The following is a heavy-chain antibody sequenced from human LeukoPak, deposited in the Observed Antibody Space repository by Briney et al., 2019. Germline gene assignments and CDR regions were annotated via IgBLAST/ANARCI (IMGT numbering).Heavy chain of an antibody. Sequence: SETLSLTYSVSDGSMGTYYWGWIRQPPGKRLEWIGYIYYSGSTTYNPSLKSRVTVSVDTSKNQFSLKLTSMTAADTAVYYCARGRLGRQHASFFDSWGHGTLVTVSS. CDR3: ARGRLGRQHASFFDS. D-gene: IGHD2-2*01. V-gene: IGHV4-59*08. CDR2: IYYSGST. J-gene: IGHJ4*01. CDR1: DGSMGTYY.